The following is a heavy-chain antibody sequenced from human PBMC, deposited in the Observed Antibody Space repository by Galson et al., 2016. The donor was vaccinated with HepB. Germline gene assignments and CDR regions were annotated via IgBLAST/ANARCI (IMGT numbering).Heavy chain of an antibody. CDR3: AKFQYNEMVDAVDI. J-gene: IGHJ3*02. CDR1: GFTFSLYA. V-gene: IGHV3-48*02. D-gene: IGHD5-24*01. Sequence: SLRLSCAASGFTFSLYAMNWVRQAPGKGPEWVSYIHTTTGNIYYADSVKGRFTISRHNAKNLLYLQMNSLRDEDTAVYYCAKFQYNEMVDAVDIWGQGKMVTVSS. CDR2: IHTTTGNI.